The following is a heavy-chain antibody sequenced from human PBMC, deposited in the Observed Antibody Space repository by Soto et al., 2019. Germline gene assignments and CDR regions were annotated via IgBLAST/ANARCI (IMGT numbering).Heavy chain of an antibody. CDR1: GFTFSSYG. Sequence: QVQLVESGGGVVQPGRSLRLSCAASGFTFSSYGMHWVRQAPGKGLEWVAVIWYDGSNKYYADSVKGRFTISRDNSKNTLYLQMNSLRAEDTAVYYCARAKGFGELLWGYWYFDLWGRGTLVTVSS. D-gene: IGHD3-10*01. V-gene: IGHV3-33*01. J-gene: IGHJ2*01. CDR3: ARAKGFGELLWGYWYFDL. CDR2: IWYDGSNK.